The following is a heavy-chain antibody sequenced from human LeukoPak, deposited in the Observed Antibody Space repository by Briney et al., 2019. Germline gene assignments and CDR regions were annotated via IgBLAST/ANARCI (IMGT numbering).Heavy chain of an antibody. CDR1: GFTLSNYN. D-gene: IGHD1-26*01. CDR2: ISSSSSTI. CDR3: ARVEEVGATIFDY. Sequence: GGSLRLSCAASGFTLSNYNMNWVRQAPGKGLEWVSYISSSSSTIYYADSVKGRFTISRDNAKNSLYLQMNSLRAEDTAVYYCARVEEVGATIFDYWGQGTLVTVSS. J-gene: IGHJ4*02. V-gene: IGHV3-48*01.